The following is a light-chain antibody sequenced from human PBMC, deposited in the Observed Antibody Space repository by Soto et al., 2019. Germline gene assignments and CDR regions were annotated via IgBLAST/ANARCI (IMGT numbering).Light chain of an antibody. CDR2: HVS. Sequence: QSALTQPASVSGSPGQSITISCTATSSDVGGYNYVSWYQQHPGKAPKLMIYHVSNRPSGVSNRFSGSKSGNTASLTISGLQAEDEADYYCSSYTSSGTVFGGGTKLTVL. J-gene: IGLJ2*01. CDR3: SSYTSSGTV. CDR1: SSDVGGYNY. V-gene: IGLV2-14*01.